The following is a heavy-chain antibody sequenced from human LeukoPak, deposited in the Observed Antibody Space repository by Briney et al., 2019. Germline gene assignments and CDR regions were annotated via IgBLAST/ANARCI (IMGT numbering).Heavy chain of an antibody. V-gene: IGHV1-2*02. CDR2: IDPNSGGT. CDR1: GYSFNTYD. CDR3: ASPGSLSSWYFDL. D-gene: IGHD3-10*01. J-gene: IGHJ2*01. Sequence: ASVKVSCKASGYSFNTYDINWVRQTGGQGLEWMGWIDPNSGGTNFEQKFQGRVSMTRDTSINTAYMELSRLRSDDTAVYYCASPGSLSSWYFDLWGRGTLVTVSS.